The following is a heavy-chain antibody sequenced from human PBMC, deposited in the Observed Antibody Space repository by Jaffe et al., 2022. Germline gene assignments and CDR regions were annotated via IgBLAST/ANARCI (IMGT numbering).Heavy chain of an antibody. CDR1: GYSFTSYW. Sequence: EVQLVQSGAEVKKPGESLKISCKGSGYSFTSYWIGWVRQMPGKGLEWMGIIYPGDSDTRYSPSFQGQVTISADKSISTAYLQWSSLKASDTAMYYCVRPPPPRGRDGYNYLDYWGQGTLVTVSS. CDR2: IYPGDSDT. D-gene: IGHD5-12*01. J-gene: IGHJ4*02. V-gene: IGHV5-51*03. CDR3: VRPPPPRGRDGYNYLDY.